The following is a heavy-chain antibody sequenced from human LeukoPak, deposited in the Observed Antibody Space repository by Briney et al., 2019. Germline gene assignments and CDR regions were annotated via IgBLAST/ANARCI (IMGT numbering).Heavy chain of an antibody. CDR3: ATIRRGSIFGYFDF. CDR2: LFDSVNT. J-gene: IGHJ4*02. V-gene: IGHV4-59*11. D-gene: IGHD5-18*01. CDR1: GGSISSHY. Sequence: SETLSLTCTVSGGSISSHYWSWIRQPPGKGLEWIAYLFDSVNTKDNPSLQSRLTLSADTSKNQFSLRLSSVTAADTAVYYCATIRRGSIFGYFDFCGQGIEVTVSS.